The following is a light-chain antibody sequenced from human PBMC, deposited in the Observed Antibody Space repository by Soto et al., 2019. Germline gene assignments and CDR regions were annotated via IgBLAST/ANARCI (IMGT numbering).Light chain of an antibody. Sequence: DIQLTQSPSFLSASVGDRVTITCRASQGISSYLAWYQQKPGKAPKLLIYAASTLQSGVPSRFSGSGSGTEFTLTISSLQPEDFATYYCQQSYNTPRTFGQGTKVEIK. CDR2: AAS. V-gene: IGKV1-9*01. J-gene: IGKJ1*01. CDR1: QGISSY. CDR3: QQSYNTPRT.